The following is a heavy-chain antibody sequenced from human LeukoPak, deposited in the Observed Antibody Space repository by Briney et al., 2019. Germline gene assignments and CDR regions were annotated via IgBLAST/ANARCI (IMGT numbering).Heavy chain of an antibody. D-gene: IGHD3-10*02. CDR2: ISSSGSTI. J-gene: IGHJ6*04. CDR3: AELGITMIGGV. CDR1: GVTFSSYE. Sequence: GSLRLSCAASGVTFSSYEMNWVRQAPGKGLEWVSYISSSGSTIYYADSVKGRFTISRDNAKNSLYLQMNSLRAEDAAVYYCAELGITMIGGVWGKGTTVTISS. V-gene: IGHV3-48*03.